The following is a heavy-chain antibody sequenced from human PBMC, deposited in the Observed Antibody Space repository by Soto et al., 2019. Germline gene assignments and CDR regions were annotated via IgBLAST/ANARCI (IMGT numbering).Heavy chain of an antibody. CDR2: ISAYNGNT. CDR3: ARGEITGTTEDDGFDI. CDR1: GYTFTSYG. J-gene: IGHJ3*02. Sequence: ASVKVSCKASGYTFTSYGISWVRQAPGQGLEWMGWISAYNGNTNYAQKLQGRVTMTTDTSTSTAYMELRSLRSDDTAVYYCARGEITGTTEDDGFDIWGQGTMVTVSS. V-gene: IGHV1-18*01. D-gene: IGHD1-7*01.